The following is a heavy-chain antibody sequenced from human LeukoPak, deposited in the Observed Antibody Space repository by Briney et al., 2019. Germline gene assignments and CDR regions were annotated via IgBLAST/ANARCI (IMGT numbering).Heavy chain of an antibody. CDR1: GYSFTSYW. J-gene: IGHJ3*02. Sequence: LGESLKISCKGSGYSFTSYWIGWVRQMPGKGLEWMGIIYPGDSDTRYSPSFQGQGTISADKSISTAYLQWSSLKASDTAMYYCARQRSYYDSSGYYYAFDIWGQGTMVTVSS. CDR3: ARQRSYYDSSGYYYAFDI. D-gene: IGHD3-22*01. V-gene: IGHV5-51*01. CDR2: IYPGDSDT.